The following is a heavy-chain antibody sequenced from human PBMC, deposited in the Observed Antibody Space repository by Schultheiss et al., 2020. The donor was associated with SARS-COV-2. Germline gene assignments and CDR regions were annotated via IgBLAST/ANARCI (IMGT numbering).Heavy chain of an antibody. CDR1: GGSISSSNW. J-gene: IGHJ5*02. V-gene: IGHV4-4*02. CDR2: ITHSGSA. Sequence: SETLSLTCTVSGGSISSSNWWSWVRQPPGKGLEWIGEITHSGSANYNPSLKSRVTISVDTSKNQFSLKLSSVTAADTAVYYCARDSWAVVPAAGVRPALSPAFDPWGQGTLVTVSS. CDR3: ARDSWAVVPAAGVRPALSPAFDP. D-gene: IGHD2-2*01.